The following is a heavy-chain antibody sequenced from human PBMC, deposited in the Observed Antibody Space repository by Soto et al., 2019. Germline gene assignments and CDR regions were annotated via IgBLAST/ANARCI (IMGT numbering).Heavy chain of an antibody. CDR1: GFTFSSYS. CDR3: ARDGGYYDFWSGYYKDYYYYYMDV. Sequence: PGGSLRLSCAASGFTFSSYSMNWVRQAPGKGLEWVSYISSSSSTIYYADSVKGRFTISRDNAKNSLYLQMNSLRAEDTAVYYCARDGGYYDFWSGYYKDYYYYYMDVWGKGTTVTVSS. J-gene: IGHJ6*03. V-gene: IGHV3-48*01. CDR2: ISSSSSTI. D-gene: IGHD3-3*01.